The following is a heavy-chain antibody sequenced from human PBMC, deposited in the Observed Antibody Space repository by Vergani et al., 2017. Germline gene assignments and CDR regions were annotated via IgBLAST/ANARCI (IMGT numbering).Heavy chain of an antibody. D-gene: IGHD6-13*01. CDR1: GFTFDDYA. J-gene: IGHJ4*02. CDR2: ISWNSGSI. CDR3: AKEGSRGIAAAGLDY. Sequence: EVQLLESGGGLVQPGRSLRLSCAASGFTFDDYAMHWVRQAPGKGLEWVSGISWNSGSIGYADSVKGRFTISRDNAKNSLYLQMNSLRAEDTALYYCAKEGSRGIAAAGLDYWGQGTLVTVSS. V-gene: IGHV3-9*01.